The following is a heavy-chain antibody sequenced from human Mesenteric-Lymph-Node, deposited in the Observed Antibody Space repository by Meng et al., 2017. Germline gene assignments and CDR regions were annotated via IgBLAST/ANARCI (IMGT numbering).Heavy chain of an antibody. J-gene: IGHJ3*02. CDR2: ISWNSGSI. CDR3: AKDIYGGNSGGGAFDI. V-gene: IGHV3-9*01. D-gene: IGHD4-23*01. Sequence: SLKISCAASGFTFDDYAMHWVRQAPGKGLEWVSGISWNSGSIGYADPVKGRFTISRDNAKNSLYLQMNSLRAEDTALYYCAKDIYGGNSGGGAFDIWGQGTMVTVSS. CDR1: GFTFDDYA.